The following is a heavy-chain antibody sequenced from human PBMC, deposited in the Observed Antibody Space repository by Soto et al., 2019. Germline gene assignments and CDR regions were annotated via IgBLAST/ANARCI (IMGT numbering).Heavy chain of an antibody. D-gene: IGHD3-22*01. J-gene: IGHJ4*02. CDR2: IIPIFGTA. V-gene: IGHV1-69*13. CDR1: GGTFSSYA. Sequence: SVKVSCKASGGTFSSYAIDWVRQAPGQGLEWMGGIIPIFGTANYAQKFHGRITITADESTNTAYMELRSLRSEDTAVYYCARGVHYDSSGYYYFYWGQGTLVTVSS. CDR3: ARGVHYDSSGYYYFY.